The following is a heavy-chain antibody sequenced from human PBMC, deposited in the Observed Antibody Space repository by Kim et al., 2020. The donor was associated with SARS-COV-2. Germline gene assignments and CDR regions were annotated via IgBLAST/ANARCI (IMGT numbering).Heavy chain of an antibody. CDR2: IKSNTDGGTT. CDR1: GFTFSNVL. Sequence: GGSLRLSCAASGFTFSNVLMTWVRQAPGKGLEWLGRIKSNTDGGTTEYAAPVKGRFTFSRDDSKNTVYLQMNSLRTEDTAVYYCATEWSSSGWPRYYFDLWGQGTLVTVSS. V-gene: IGHV3-15*01. CDR3: ATEWSSSGWPRYYFDL. D-gene: IGHD6-19*01. J-gene: IGHJ4*02.